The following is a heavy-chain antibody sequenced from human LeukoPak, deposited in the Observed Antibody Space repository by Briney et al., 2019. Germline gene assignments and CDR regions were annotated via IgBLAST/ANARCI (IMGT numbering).Heavy chain of an antibody. CDR2: INPNSGGT. Sequence: GASVKVSCKASGYTFTGYYMHWVRQAPGQGLEWMGWINPNSGGTNYAQKFQGRVTMTRDTSISTAYMELSRLRSDDTAVYYCARGDDYGDYYYYGMDVWGQGTMVTVSS. CDR1: GYTFTGYY. V-gene: IGHV1-2*02. J-gene: IGHJ6*02. CDR3: ARGDDYGDYYYYGMDV. D-gene: IGHD4-17*01.